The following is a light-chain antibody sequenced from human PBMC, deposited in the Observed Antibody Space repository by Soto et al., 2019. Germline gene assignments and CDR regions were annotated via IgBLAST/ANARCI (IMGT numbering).Light chain of an antibody. J-gene: IGKJ5*01. Sequence: DIQMTQSPSSVSASVGDRVTITCRASQGVSTCLAWYQHKPAKAPNLLIYTASSLQSGVPSRFSGSGXXTDFTLTINGLQPEDFATYYCQQAASFPITFGQGTRLEI. V-gene: IGKV1-12*01. CDR3: QQAASFPIT. CDR2: TAS. CDR1: QGVSTC.